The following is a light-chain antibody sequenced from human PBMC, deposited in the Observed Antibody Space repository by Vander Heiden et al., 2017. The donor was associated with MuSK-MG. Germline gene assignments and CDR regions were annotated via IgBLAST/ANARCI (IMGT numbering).Light chain of an antibody. CDR1: SSDVGGYNY. CDR2: DVS. Sequence: QSALTQPASVSGSPGQSTTIPCTGTSSDVGGYNYVSWYQQHPGKAPKLMIYDVSNRPSGVSNRFSGSKSGNTASLTISGLQAEDEADYYCSSYTSSSTLDVVFGGGTKLPVL. V-gene: IGLV2-14*01. CDR3: SSYTSSSTLDVV. J-gene: IGLJ2*01.